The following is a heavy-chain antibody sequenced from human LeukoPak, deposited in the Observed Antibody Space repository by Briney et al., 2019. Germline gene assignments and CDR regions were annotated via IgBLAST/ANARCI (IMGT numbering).Heavy chain of an antibody. CDR3: ARNPCSSTSCYPNNWFDP. D-gene: IGHD2-2*01. CDR1: GYTFTGYY. V-gene: IGHV1-2*02. Sequence: ASVKVSCKASGYTFTGYYMHWVRQAPGQGLEWMGWINPNSGGTNYAQKFQGRVTMTRVTSISTAYMELSRLRSEDTAVYYCARNPCSSTSCYPNNWFDPWGQGTLVTVSS. CDR2: INPNSGGT. J-gene: IGHJ5*02.